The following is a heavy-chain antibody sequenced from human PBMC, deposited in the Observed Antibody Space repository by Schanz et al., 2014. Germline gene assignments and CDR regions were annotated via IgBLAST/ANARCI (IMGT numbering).Heavy chain of an antibody. D-gene: IGHD2-15*01. CDR2: ISYDGTNK. CDR1: GFTFSSYT. V-gene: IGHV3-30*04. Sequence: VQLVESGGGVVQPGRSLRLSCAASGFTFSSYTMHWVRQAPGTGLEWVAVISYDGTNKYYADSVKGRFTISRDNSKNTLYLQMNSLRAEDTAVYYCARDPGGTKTHGLWGQGTLVTVSS. J-gene: IGHJ4*02. CDR3: ARDPGGTKTHGL.